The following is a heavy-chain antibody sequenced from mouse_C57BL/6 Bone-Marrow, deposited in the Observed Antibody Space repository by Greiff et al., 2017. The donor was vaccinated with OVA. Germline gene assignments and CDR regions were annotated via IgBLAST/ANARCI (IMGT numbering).Heavy chain of an antibody. CDR2: ISSGSSTI. D-gene: IGHD1-1*01. CDR3: ARTSSYYYAMDY. J-gene: IGHJ4*01. Sequence: DVKLQESGGGLVKPGGSLKLSCAASGFTFSDYRMHWVRQAPEKGLEWVAYISSGSSTIYYADTVKGRFTISRDNAKNTLFLQMTSLRSEDTAMYYCARTSSYYYAMDYWGQGTSVTVSS. CDR1: GFTFSDYR. V-gene: IGHV5-17*01.